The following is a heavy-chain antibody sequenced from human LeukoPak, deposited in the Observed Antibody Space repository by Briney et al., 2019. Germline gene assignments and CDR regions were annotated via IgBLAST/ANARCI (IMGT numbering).Heavy chain of an antibody. D-gene: IGHD3-22*01. V-gene: IGHV4-59*12. CDR3: ARYYDSSGSIDY. J-gene: IGHJ4*02. CDR2: IYYSGST. Sequence: SETLSLTCTVSGGSISSYYWGWIRQPPGKGPEWIGYIYYSGSTNYNPSLKSRVTISVDTSKNQFSLKLSSVTAADTAVYYCARYYDSSGSIDYWGQGTLVTVSS. CDR1: GGSISSYY.